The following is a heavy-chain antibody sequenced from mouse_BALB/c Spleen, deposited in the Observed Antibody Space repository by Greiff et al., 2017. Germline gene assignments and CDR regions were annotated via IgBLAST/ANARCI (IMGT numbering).Heavy chain of an antibody. CDR2: IWRGGST. CDR1: GFSLTSYG. Sequence: VQLVESGPSLVQPSQSLSITCTVSGFSLTSYGVHWVRQSPGKGLEWLGVIWRGGSTDYNAAFMSRLSITKDNSKSQVFFKMNSLQADDTAIYYCAKKGGNYVGWYFDVWGAGTTVTVSS. J-gene: IGHJ1*01. D-gene: IGHD2-1*01. CDR3: AKKGGNYVGWYFDV. V-gene: IGHV2-5-1*01.